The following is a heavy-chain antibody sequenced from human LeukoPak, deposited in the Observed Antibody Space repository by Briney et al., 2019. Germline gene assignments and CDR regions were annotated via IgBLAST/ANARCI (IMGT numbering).Heavy chain of an antibody. D-gene: IGHD6-6*01. J-gene: IGHJ4*02. V-gene: IGHV3-53*01. CDR2: IYSGGST. CDR3: ARAEYSSSPHPVY. CDR1: GFTVSSNY. Sequence: GGSLRLSCAASGFTVSSNYMSWVRQAPGKGLEWVSVIYSGGSTYYADSTKGRFTISRDNSKNTLSLQMNSLRAEDTAVYYCARAEYSSSPHPVYWGQGTLVTVSS.